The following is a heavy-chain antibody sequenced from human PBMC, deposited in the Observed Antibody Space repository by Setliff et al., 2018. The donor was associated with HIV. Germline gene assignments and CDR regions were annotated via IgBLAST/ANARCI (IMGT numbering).Heavy chain of an antibody. J-gene: IGHJ4*02. D-gene: IGHD2-2*01. CDR2: ISYSGST. CDR1: GGSISSGGYY. Sequence: SETLSLTCTVSGGSISSGGYYWSWIRQHPGKGLEWIGYISYSGSTYYNPSLKSRVTISVDSSKSQFSLNLSSVTVADTAVYYCATVVPAAHFDYWGQGTQVTVSS. CDR3: ATVVPAAHFDY. V-gene: IGHV4-31*03.